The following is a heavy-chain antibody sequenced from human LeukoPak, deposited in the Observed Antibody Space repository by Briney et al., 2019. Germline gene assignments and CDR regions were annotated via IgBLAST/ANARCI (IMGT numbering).Heavy chain of an antibody. D-gene: IGHD2-2*01. V-gene: IGHV4-59*01. J-gene: IGHJ3*02. Sequence: SETQSLTCTVSGASISSYYWNWVRQPPGKGLEWLGYIYYSGSTNYNPSLKSRVTISVDTSKNQFSLNLTSVTAADTAVYYCARARCSSSNCPAKGAFDIWGQGTMVTVSS. CDR2: IYYSGST. CDR3: ARARCSSSNCPAKGAFDI. CDR1: GASISSYY.